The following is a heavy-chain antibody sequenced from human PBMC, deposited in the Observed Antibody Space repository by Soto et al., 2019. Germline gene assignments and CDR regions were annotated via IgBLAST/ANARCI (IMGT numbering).Heavy chain of an antibody. D-gene: IGHD2-15*01. CDR1: GGSISSSSYY. Sequence: SETLSLTCTVSGGSISSSSYYWGWIRQPPGKGLEWIGGIYYSGGTYYNPTLKSRFTISVDTSKNQFSRKLSSVTAADTAVYSCARHVYCSGGSCYLSYMDVWGKGTTVTVSS. V-gene: IGHV4-39*01. J-gene: IGHJ6*03. CDR3: ARHVYCSGGSCYLSYMDV. CDR2: IYYSGGT.